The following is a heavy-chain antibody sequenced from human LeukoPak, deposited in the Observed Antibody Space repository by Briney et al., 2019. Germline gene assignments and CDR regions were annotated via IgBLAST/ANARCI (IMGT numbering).Heavy chain of an antibody. D-gene: IGHD6-13*01. CDR1: GGSISSYY. J-gene: IGHJ3*02. CDR3: ARGIAAAPERAFDI. CDR2: MYRGGVST. V-gene: IGHV4-4*07. Sequence: SETLSLTCTVSGGSISSYYWSWIRQPAGKGLEWIGRMYRGGVSTNDNPSLKGRITMSVDTSKNQFSLKMSSVSAADTAVYYCARGIAAAPERAFDIWGQGTMVTVSS.